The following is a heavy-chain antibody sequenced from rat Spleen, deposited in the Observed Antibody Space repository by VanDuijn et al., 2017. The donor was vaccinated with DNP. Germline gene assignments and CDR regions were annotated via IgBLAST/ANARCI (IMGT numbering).Heavy chain of an antibody. D-gene: IGHD1-2*01. Sequence: EVQLVESGGGLVQPGGSLKLSCAASGFTFSAYYMAWVRQAPAKGLEWVAYIGSAAYAPYYGDSVKGRFTISRDDAKNTQYLQMDSLRSEDTATYYCARHEDYSSYIYGFAYWGQGTLVTVSS. CDR1: GFTFSAYY. CDR2: IGSAAYAP. V-gene: IGHV5S13*01. CDR3: ARHEDYSSYIYGFAY. J-gene: IGHJ3*01.